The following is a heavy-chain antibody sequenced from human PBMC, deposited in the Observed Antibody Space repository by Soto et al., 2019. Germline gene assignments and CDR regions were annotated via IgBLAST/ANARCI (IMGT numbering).Heavy chain of an antibody. D-gene: IGHD5-12*01. CDR1: GLTVSGKKY. Sequence: DVQLVESGGGLIQPGGSLRLSCVASGLTVSGKKYVAWVRQAPGKGPEWVSGVYDLDGTYYADSVRGRFTTSMGNSRSTVWVQMRDLRPEDTALYFCATWHLREHAYDIWGRGTMVTVSS. CDR2: VYDLDGT. J-gene: IGHJ3*02. V-gene: IGHV3-53*01. CDR3: ATWHLREHAYDI.